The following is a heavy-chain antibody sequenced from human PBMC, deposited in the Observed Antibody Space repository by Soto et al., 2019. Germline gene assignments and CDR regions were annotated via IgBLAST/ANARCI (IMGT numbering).Heavy chain of an antibody. Sequence: EVQVEESGGGLVKPGGSLRLSCVASGFTFSNAWMTWVRQVPGKGLTWVGRIKSKSDGGAIDYVAPVKGRFVLSREDSENIVYLQTNSLKTEDTAVYYCATATVRAISLGMDLWGQGTTVIVSS. V-gene: IGHV3-15*01. J-gene: IGHJ6*02. CDR2: IKSKSDGGAI. CDR3: ATATVRAISLGMDL. D-gene: IGHD2-2*01. CDR1: GFTFSNAW.